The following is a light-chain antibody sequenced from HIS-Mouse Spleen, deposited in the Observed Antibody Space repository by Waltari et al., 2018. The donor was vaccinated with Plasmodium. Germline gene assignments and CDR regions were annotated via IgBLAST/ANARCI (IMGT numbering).Light chain of an antibody. J-gene: IGKJ2*01. CDR2: WAS. Sequence: INCKSSQSVLYSSNNKNYLAWYQQKPGQPPKLLIYWASTRESGVPDRFSGSGSGTDFTLTISSLQAEDVAVYYCQQYYSTPPYTFGQGTKLEIK. CDR3: QQYYSTPPYT. V-gene: IGKV4-1*01. CDR1: QSVLYSSNNKNY.